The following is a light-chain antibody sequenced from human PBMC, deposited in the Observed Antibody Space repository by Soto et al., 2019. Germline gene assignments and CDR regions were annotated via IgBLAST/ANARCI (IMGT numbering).Light chain of an antibody. Sequence: QSALTQPASVSGSPGQSITISCTGTSSDVGAYNYVSWYQHHPGKAPKLIIYEVNNRPSGLSNRFSGYKSGNTASLTISGLQVEDAADYYCPSYRSSSALVVFGGGTQLTV. CDR3: PSYRSSSALVV. J-gene: IGLJ3*02. V-gene: IGLV2-14*01. CDR1: SSDVGAYNY. CDR2: EVN.